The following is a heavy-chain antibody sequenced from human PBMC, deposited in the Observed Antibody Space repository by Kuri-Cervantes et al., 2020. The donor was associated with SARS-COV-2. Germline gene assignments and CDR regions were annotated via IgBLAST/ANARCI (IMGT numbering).Heavy chain of an antibody. D-gene: IGHD1-26*01. Sequence: ASVKVSSKASGYTFTSYYMHWVRQAPGQGLEWMGIINPSGGSTSYAQKFQGRVTMTRDTSTSTVYMELSSRRSEDAAVYYCARVEYGGSYPGEFDYWSQGTLVTVSS. V-gene: IGHV1-46*01. CDR2: INPSGGST. CDR3: ARVEYGGSYPGEFDY. CDR1: GYTFTSYY. J-gene: IGHJ4*02.